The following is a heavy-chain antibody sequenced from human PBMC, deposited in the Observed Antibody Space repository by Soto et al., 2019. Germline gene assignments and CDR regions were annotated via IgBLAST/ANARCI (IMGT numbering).Heavy chain of an antibody. CDR3: AASSDYVWGSYRSIDY. D-gene: IGHD3-16*02. V-gene: IGHV4-30-4*01. J-gene: IGHJ4*02. CDR2: IYYSGST. Sequence: QVQLQESGPGLVKPSQTLSLTCTVSGGSISSGDYYWSWIRQPPGKGLEWIGCIYYSGSTYYNPSLKSRVTISVDTSKNQFSLKLSSVTAADTAVYYCAASSDYVWGSYRSIDYWGQGTLVTVSS. CDR1: GGSISSGDYY.